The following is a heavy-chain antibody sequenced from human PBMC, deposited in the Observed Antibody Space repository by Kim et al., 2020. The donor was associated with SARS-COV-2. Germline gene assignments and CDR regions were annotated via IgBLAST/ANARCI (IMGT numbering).Heavy chain of an antibody. J-gene: IGHJ4*02. D-gene: IGHD3-10*01. Sequence: GESLKISCKGSGYSFTSYWISWVRQMPGKGLEWMGRIDPSDSYTNYSPSFQGHVTISADKSISTAYLQWSSLKASDTAMYYCARHSPRDYYGSGSYSNPWGQGTRVTVSS. CDR1: GYSFTSYW. CDR2: IDPSDSYT. V-gene: IGHV5-10-1*01. CDR3: ARHSPRDYYGSGSYSNP.